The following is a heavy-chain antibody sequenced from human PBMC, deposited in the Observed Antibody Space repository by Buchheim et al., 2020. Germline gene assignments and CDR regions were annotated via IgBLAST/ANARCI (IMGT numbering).Heavy chain of an antibody. D-gene: IGHD3-3*01. CDR2: ISGSGGST. Sequence: EVQLLESGGGLVQPGGSLRLSCAASGFTFSSYAMSWVRQAPGKGLEWVSAISGSGGSTYYADSVQGRFTISRDNSKNTLYLQMNSLRAEDTAVYYCATPEEYYDFWSGYYPDYWGQGTL. J-gene: IGHJ4*02. CDR3: ATPEEYYDFWSGYYPDY. V-gene: IGHV3-23*01. CDR1: GFTFSSYA.